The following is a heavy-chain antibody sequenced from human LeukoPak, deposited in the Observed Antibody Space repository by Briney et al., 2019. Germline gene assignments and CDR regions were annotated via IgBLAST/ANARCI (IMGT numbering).Heavy chain of an antibody. D-gene: IGHD3-22*01. V-gene: IGHV3-9*01. Sequence: GGSLRLSCAASGFSFDDYAMHWVRQAPGKGLEWVSGISWNSGSIGYADSVKGRFTISRDNAKNSLYLQMNSLRAEDTAVYYCAKADSSGYYYAPWYFDYWGQGTLVTVSS. CDR1: GFSFDDYA. CDR2: ISWNSGSI. CDR3: AKADSSGYYYAPWYFDY. J-gene: IGHJ4*02.